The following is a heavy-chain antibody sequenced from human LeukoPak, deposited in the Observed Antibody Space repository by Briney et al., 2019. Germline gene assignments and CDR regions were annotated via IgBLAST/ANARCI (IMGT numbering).Heavy chain of an antibody. V-gene: IGHV3-53*01. CDR2: INSGGGT. Sequence: LSLTCTVSGGSISSGGYYWSWIRQAPGKGLEWVSLINSGGGTFYADSVKGRFTISRDNSKNTLYLQMNSLRVEDTAVYYCAREETSYSSGWKEDWGQGTLVTVSS. CDR1: GGSISSGGYY. CDR3: AREETSYSSGWKED. D-gene: IGHD6-19*01. J-gene: IGHJ4*02.